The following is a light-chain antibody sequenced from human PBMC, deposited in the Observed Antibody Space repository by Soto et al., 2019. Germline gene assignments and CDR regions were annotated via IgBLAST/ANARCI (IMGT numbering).Light chain of an antibody. CDR2: GAS. CDR3: QQYGSSRT. CDR1: QSVSSSY. J-gene: IGKJ1*01. V-gene: IGKV3-20*01. Sequence: EXVLMQSPGTLSLSPGERATLSCRASQSVSSSYLAWYQQKPGQAPRLLIYGASSRATGIPDRFSGSGSGTDFTLTISRLEPEDFAVYYCQQYGSSRTFGQGTKVDIK.